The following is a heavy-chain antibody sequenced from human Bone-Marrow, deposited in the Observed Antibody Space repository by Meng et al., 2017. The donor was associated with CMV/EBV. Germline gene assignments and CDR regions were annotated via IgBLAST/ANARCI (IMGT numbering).Heavy chain of an antibody. Sequence: RAVYGGSLSNYYWSWIRQPPGKGLEWFGEIDHSGSTSYNPSLKSRVTISVDTSKNQFSLRLSSVTAADTAVYYCARWGMNTAYFDFWGQGTLVTVSS. V-gene: IGHV4-34*01. D-gene: IGHD3-16*01. CDR2: IDHSGST. CDR1: GGSLSNYY. J-gene: IGHJ4*02. CDR3: ARWGMNTAYFDF.